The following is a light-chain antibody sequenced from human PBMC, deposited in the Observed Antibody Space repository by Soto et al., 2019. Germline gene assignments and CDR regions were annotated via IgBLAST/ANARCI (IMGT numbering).Light chain of an antibody. Sequence: DLVMTQSPLSLPVTPGEPASISCRSSQSLLHSNGYNYLGWYLQKPGQSPQLLIYLGTNRASGVPNKFSGSGSGTDFTLKISRVEAEDVGVYYCMQAQQTPITFGQGTRLEIK. CDR1: QSLLHSNGYNY. CDR3: MQAQQTPIT. V-gene: IGKV2-28*01. J-gene: IGKJ5*01. CDR2: LGT.